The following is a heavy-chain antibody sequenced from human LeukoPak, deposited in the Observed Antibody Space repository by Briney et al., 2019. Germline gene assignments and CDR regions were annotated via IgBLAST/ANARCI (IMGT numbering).Heavy chain of an antibody. CDR3: AREPFNYYYGMDV. V-gene: IGHV4-34*01. J-gene: IGHJ6*02. CDR2: IYHSGST. CDR1: GGSFSGYY. Sequence: SETLSLTCAVYGGSFSGYYWSWIRQPPGKGLEWIGEIYHSGSTNYNPSLKSRVTISVDKSKNQFSLKLSSVTAADTAVYYCAREPFNYYYGMDVWGQGTTVTVSS.